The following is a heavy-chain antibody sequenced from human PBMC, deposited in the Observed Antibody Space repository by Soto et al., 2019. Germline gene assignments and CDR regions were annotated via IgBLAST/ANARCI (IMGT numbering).Heavy chain of an antibody. D-gene: IGHD6-13*01. J-gene: IGHJ6*02. CDR1: GFTFSSYE. Sequence: GGSLRLSCAASGFTFSSYEMNWVRQAPGKGLEWVSYISSSGSTIYYADSVKGRFTISRDNAKNSLYLQMNSLRAEDTAVYYCARERLGVSSSWYYYYGMDVWGQGTTVTVSS. CDR2: ISSSGSTI. CDR3: ARERLGVSSSWYYYYGMDV. V-gene: IGHV3-48*03.